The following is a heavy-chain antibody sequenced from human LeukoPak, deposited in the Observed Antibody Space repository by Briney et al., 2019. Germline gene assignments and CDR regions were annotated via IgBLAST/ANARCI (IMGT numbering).Heavy chain of an antibody. Sequence: GGSLRLSCVASGFTFSSYGMSWVRQAPGKGLEWVSAISGSGGSTEYADSVKGRFTISRDNSKNTLYLQMNSLRAEDTAVYYCAKSGSVWYYFDYWGQGTLVTVSS. J-gene: IGHJ4*02. CDR3: AKSGSVWYYFDY. CDR2: ISGSGGST. CDR1: GFTFSSYG. D-gene: IGHD6-19*01. V-gene: IGHV3-23*01.